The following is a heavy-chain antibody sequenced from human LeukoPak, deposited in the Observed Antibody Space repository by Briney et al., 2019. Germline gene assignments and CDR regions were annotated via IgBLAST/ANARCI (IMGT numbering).Heavy chain of an antibody. J-gene: IGHJ5*02. CDR3: ARRLTQYDCFDP. D-gene: IGHD2-2*01. CDR2: TYYRSTWYN. CDR1: GDIVSSNSVT. V-gene: IGHV6-1*01. Sequence: SQTPSLTCAISGDIVSSNSVTWNWTRQSPSRGLEWLGRTYYRSTWYNDYAVSVRGRITVNPDTSKNQFSLHLNSVTPEDTAVYYCARRLTQYDCFDPWGQGILVTVSS.